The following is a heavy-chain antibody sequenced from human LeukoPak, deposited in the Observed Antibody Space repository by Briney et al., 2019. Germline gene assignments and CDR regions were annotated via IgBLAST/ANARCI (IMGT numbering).Heavy chain of an antibody. CDR3: AKGLSGMYPNILVS. D-gene: IGHD2/OR15-2a*01. Sequence: GGSLRLSCAASGLIVSNNYMTWVRPTPGKGLEWVGVIYSDGITRYADSVRGRLLISRDTSKNTVYLQINSLRGDDTAVYYCAKGLSGMYPNILVSWGQGTLVTVSS. J-gene: IGHJ4*02. CDR1: GLIVSNNY. CDR2: IYSDGIT. V-gene: IGHV3-66*01.